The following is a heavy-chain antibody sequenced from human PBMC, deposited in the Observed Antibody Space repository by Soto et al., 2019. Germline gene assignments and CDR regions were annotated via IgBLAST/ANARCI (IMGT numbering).Heavy chain of an antibody. Sequence: SETLSLTCTVSGGSISSSSYYWGWIRQPPGKGLEWIGSIYYSGSTYYNPPLKSRVTISVDTSKNQFSLKLSSVTAADTAVYYCARWAGGMSGGVTHFYYYGVDYWGRGTTVSVAS. D-gene: IGHD3-3*01. CDR1: GGSISSSSYY. V-gene: IGHV4-39*01. J-gene: IGHJ6*01. CDR2: IYYSGST. CDR3: ARWAGGMSGGVTHFYYYGVDY.